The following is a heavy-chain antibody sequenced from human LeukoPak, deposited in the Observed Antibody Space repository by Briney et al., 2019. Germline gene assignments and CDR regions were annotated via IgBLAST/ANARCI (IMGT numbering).Heavy chain of an antibody. J-gene: IGHJ4*02. Sequence: PGGSLRLSCAASGSTFSSYGMHWVRQAPGKGLEWVAVIWYDGSNKYYADSVKGRFTISRDNSKNTLYLQMNSLRAEDTAVYYCARGIRYFDWLSYYWGQGTLVTVSS. CDR3: ARGIRYFDWLSYY. D-gene: IGHD3-9*01. CDR1: GSTFSSYG. CDR2: IWYDGSNK. V-gene: IGHV3-33*01.